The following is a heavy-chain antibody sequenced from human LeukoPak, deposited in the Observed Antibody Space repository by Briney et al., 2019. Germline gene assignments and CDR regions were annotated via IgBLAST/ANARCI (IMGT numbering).Heavy chain of an antibody. J-gene: IGHJ6*03. Sequence: ASVKVSCKASGYTFTSYGISWVRQAPGQGLEWMGWISGYNGHTDYPQQFQGRVTMTTDTSTSTAYLELRSLTSDDTAVYYCARLAPHRLLWVDYISYMDVWGKGNTVTVSS. CDR2: ISGYNGHT. V-gene: IGHV1-18*01. CDR3: ARLAPHRLLWVDYISYMDV. D-gene: IGHD6-25*01. CDR1: GYTFTSYG.